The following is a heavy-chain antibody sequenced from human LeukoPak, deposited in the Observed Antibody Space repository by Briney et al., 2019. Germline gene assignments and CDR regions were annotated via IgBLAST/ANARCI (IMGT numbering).Heavy chain of an antibody. J-gene: IGHJ4*02. V-gene: IGHV3-30-3*01. Sequence: GGSLRLPCAASGFTFSSYAMHWVRQAPGKGLEWVAVISYDGSNKYYADSVKGRFTISRDNSKNTLYLQMNSLRAEDTAVYYCAREEGYSYGPFDYWGQGTLVTVSS. CDR2: ISYDGSNK. CDR3: AREEGYSYGPFDY. CDR1: GFTFSSYA. D-gene: IGHD5-18*01.